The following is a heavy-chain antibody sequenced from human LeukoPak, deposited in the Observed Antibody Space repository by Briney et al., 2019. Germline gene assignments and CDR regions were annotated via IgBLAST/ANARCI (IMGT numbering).Heavy chain of an antibody. CDR1: GFTFSSYG. V-gene: IGHV3-30*02. J-gene: IGHJ4*02. Sequence: GGSLGLSCAASGFTFSSYGMHWVRQAPGKGLEWVAFIRYDGSNKYYADSVKGRFTISRDNSKNTLYLQMNSLRAEDTAVYYCAKEGKQWLLRGDFDYWGQGTLVTVSS. CDR3: AKEGKQWLLRGDFDY. D-gene: IGHD6-19*01. CDR2: IRYDGSNK.